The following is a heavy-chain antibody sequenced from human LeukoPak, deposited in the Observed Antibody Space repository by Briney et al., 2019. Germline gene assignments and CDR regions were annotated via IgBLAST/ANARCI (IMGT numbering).Heavy chain of an antibody. D-gene: IGHD1-1*01. V-gene: IGHV4-59*01. CDR3: ARVGTILGSYYYGMDV. CDR2: IYFSGST. J-gene: IGHJ6*02. CDR1: GGSISDYY. Sequence: SETLSLTCTASGGSISDYYWSWIRQPPGKGLEWTGYIYFSGSTNYNPSLKSRVTISIDTPKNQFSLKLTSVTAADTAVYYCARVGTILGSYYYGMDVWGQGTTATVSS.